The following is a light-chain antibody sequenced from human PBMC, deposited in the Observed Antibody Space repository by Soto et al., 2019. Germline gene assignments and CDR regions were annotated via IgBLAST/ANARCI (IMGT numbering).Light chain of an antibody. CDR3: QQSYSTTWT. CDR2: AAS. CDR1: QGISTY. Sequence: DIQMTQSPSSLSASVGDRGNLTCRASQGISTYLNWYQKKPGKAPKLLIYAASSLQSGVPSRFSGSGSETDFTLTISSLQPEDFATYSCQQSYSTTWTFGQGTKVDIK. V-gene: IGKV1-39*01. J-gene: IGKJ1*01.